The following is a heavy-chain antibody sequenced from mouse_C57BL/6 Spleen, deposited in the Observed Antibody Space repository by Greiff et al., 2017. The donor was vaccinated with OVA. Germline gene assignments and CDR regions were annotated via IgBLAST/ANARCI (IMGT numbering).Heavy chain of an antibody. V-gene: IGHV1-80*01. CDR3: ARGGYGPIDY. CDR1: GYAFSSYW. CDR2: IYPGDGDT. D-gene: IGHD1-1*02. Sequence: VQLVESGAELVKPGASVKISCKASGYAFSSYWMNWVKQRPGKGLEWIGQIYPGDGDTNYNGKFKGKATLTADKSSSTAYMQLSSLTSEDSAVYFCARGGYGPIDYWGQGTTLTVSS. J-gene: IGHJ2*01.